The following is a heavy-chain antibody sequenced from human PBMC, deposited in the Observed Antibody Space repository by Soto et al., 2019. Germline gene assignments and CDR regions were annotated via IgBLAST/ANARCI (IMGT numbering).Heavy chain of an antibody. V-gene: IGHV4-31*03. CDR2: IYYSGST. D-gene: IGHD3-22*01. Sequence: PSGTLSLTCTVSGGSISSGGYYWSWIRQHPGKGLEWIGYIYYSGSTYYNPSLKSRVTISVDTSKNQFSLKLSSVTAADTAVYYCARDQDSSGYVFDYWGQGTLVTVSS. CDR3: ARDQDSSGYVFDY. J-gene: IGHJ4*02. CDR1: GGSISSGGYY.